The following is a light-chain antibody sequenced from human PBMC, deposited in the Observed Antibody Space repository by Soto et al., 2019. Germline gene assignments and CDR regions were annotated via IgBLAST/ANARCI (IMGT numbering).Light chain of an antibody. CDR2: DVS. Sequence: QSALTQPASVSGSPGQSITISCTGTSSDVGGYNYVSWYQQHPGTAPKLMIYDVSNRPSGVSNRFSGSKSGNTASLTISGLQAEDEADYYCSSYTSSSTLWVFGGGTKVTVL. J-gene: IGLJ3*02. CDR1: SSDVGGYNY. V-gene: IGLV2-14*01. CDR3: SSYTSSSTLWV.